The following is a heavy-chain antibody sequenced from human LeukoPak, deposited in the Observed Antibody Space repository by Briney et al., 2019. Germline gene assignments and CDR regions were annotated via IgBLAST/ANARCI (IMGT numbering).Heavy chain of an antibody. V-gene: IGHV1-2*02. CDR1: GYTFTSYG. J-gene: IGHJ4*02. Sequence: ASVKVSCKASGYTFTSYGISWVRQAPGQGLEWMGWINPNSGGTNYAQKFQGRVTMTRDTSISTAYMELSRLRSDDTAVYYCARDRGTVTFSDYWGQGTLVTVSS. CDR2: INPNSGGT. CDR3: ARDRGTVTFSDY. D-gene: IGHD4-17*01.